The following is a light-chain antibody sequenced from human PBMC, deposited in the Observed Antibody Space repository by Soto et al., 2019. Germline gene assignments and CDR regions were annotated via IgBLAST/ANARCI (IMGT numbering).Light chain of an antibody. CDR1: QSVSSY. Sequence: EIVLTQSPATLSLSTGEGATLSCRASQSVSSYLAWYQQKPGQAPRLLIYDASSRATGIPARFSGSGSGTDFTLTISSLEPEDFAVYYCQQRSNWPWTFGQGTKVDI. CDR3: QQRSNWPWT. CDR2: DAS. V-gene: IGKV3-11*01. J-gene: IGKJ1*01.